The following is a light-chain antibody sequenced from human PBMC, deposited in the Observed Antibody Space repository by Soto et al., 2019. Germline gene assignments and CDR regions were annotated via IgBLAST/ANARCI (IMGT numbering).Light chain of an antibody. J-gene: IGKJ4*01. CDR1: QDIRSW. CDR2: AAS. V-gene: IGKV1-12*01. Sequence: DIRMTQSPSSVSASVGDSVTFTCRASQDIRSWLAWYQQKPGKAPKLLLYAASILQSGVPSRFSGSGSGTEFTLTISSLQPEDFATYYCQQANSFPLSFGGGTKVEIK. CDR3: QQANSFPLS.